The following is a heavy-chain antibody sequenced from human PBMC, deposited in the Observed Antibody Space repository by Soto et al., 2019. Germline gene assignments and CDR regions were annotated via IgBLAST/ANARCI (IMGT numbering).Heavy chain of an antibody. CDR2: ISPGSRYP. V-gene: IGHV3-11*06. CDR1: GFTFGDSY. Sequence: GGSLRLSCAGSGFTFGDSYMSWIRQAPGKGLEWLSYISPGSRYPAYADSVKGRFTISRDNAKRSLYLQMTSLTAEDTAIYYCVRGGGGGLFDPWGQGTMVTVSS. D-gene: IGHD2-15*01. CDR3: VRGGGGGLFDP. J-gene: IGHJ5*02.